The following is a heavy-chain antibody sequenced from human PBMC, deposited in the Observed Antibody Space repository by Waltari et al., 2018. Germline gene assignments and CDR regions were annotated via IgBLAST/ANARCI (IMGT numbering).Heavy chain of an antibody. Sequence: QVQLQESGPGLVKPSETLSLTCTVSGGSISSYYWSWIRQPPGKGLEWIGYIYYSGSTNYNPPPKSRVTISVDTSKNQFSLKLSSVTAADTAVYYCARGESSGWYLDYWGQGTLVTVSS. CDR3: ARGESSGWYLDY. CDR2: IYYSGST. J-gene: IGHJ4*02. V-gene: IGHV4-59*01. CDR1: GGSISSYY. D-gene: IGHD6-19*01.